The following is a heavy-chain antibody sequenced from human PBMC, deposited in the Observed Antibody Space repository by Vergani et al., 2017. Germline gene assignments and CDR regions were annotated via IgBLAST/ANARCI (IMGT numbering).Heavy chain of an antibody. CDR3: ARDLAIAVAGSDY. D-gene: IGHD6-19*01. CDR2: ISSSSSYI. V-gene: IGHV3-21*01. Sequence: EVQLVESGGGLVKPGGSLRLSCAASGFTFSSYSMNWFRQAPGKGLEWVSSISSSSSYIYYADSVKGRLPISRDNAKNSLYLQMNSLRAEDTAVYYCARDLAIAVAGSDYWGQGTLVTVSS. J-gene: IGHJ4*02. CDR1: GFTFSSYS.